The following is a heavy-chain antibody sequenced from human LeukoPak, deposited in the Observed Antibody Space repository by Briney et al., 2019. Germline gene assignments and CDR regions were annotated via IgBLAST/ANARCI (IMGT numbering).Heavy chain of an antibody. J-gene: IGHJ4*02. CDR2: ISSSGSTI. V-gene: IGHV3-48*04. CDR1: GSTFSSYA. Sequence: GGSLRLSCAASGSTFSSYAMSWVRHAPGKGLEWVSYISSSGSTIYYADSVKGRFTISRDNAKNSLYLQMNSLRAEDTAVYYCARDCGYDPPSFDYWGQGTLVTVSP. D-gene: IGHD5-12*01. CDR3: ARDCGYDPPSFDY.